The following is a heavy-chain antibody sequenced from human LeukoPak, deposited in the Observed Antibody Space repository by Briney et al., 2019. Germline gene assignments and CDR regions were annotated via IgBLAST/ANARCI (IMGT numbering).Heavy chain of an antibody. J-gene: IGHJ3*02. V-gene: IGHV3-11*04. D-gene: IGHD3-22*01. CDR1: GFTFSHYY. CDR3: ARGPHYYDSSGYYAFDI. CDR2: ISSSGSTK. Sequence: PGGSLRLSCAASGFTFSHYYMTWIRQAPGKGLEGFAYISSSGSTKFYADSVKGRFTISRDNAKNSLYLQMNSLRAEDTAVYYCARGPHYYDSSGYYAFDIWGQGTMVTVSS.